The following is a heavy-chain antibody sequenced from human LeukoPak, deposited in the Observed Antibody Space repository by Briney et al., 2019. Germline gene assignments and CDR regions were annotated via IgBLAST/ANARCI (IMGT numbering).Heavy chain of an antibody. J-gene: IGHJ4*02. Sequence: PGGSLRLSCAASGFTFSSYGMHWVRQAPGKGLEWVAVISYDGSNKYYADSVKGRFTISRDNSKNTLYLQMNSLRAEDTAVYYCAKDLPVITFGGVIVSSGLDYWGQGTLVTVSS. D-gene: IGHD3-16*02. V-gene: IGHV3-30*18. CDR2: ISYDGSNK. CDR3: AKDLPVITFGGVIVSSGLDY. CDR1: GFTFSSYG.